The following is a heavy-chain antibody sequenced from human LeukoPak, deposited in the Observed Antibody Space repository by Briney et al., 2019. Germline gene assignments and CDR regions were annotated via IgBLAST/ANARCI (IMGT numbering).Heavy chain of an antibody. V-gene: IGHV3-21*01. CDR3: ARDQSLMGIAAAGDAFDI. D-gene: IGHD6-13*01. CDR2: ISSSSSYI. Sequence: PGGSLRLSCAASGFTFSSYSMNWVRQAPGKGLEWVSSISSSSSYIYYADSVKGRFTISRDNAKNSLYLQMNSLRAEDTAVYYCARDQSLMGIAAAGDAFDIWGQGTMVTVSS. CDR1: GFTFSSYS. J-gene: IGHJ3*02.